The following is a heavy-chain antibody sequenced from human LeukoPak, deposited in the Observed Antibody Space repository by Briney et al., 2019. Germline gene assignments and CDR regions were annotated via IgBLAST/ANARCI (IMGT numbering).Heavy chain of an antibody. J-gene: IGHJ4*02. CDR2: IYYSGST. Sequence: SETLSLTCTVSGGSISSSYSYWGWIRQPPGKGLEWIGNIYYSGSTYYNPSLKSRVTISVDTSKNHFSLKLSSVTAADTAVYYCARRGYDFWSGLNYFDYWGQGTLVTVSS. D-gene: IGHD3-3*01. CDR3: ARRGYDFWSGLNYFDY. CDR1: GGSISSSYSY. V-gene: IGHV4-39*02.